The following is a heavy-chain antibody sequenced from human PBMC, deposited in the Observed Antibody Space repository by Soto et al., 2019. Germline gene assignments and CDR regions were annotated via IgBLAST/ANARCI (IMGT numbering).Heavy chain of an antibody. CDR3: ARLYCSASSCYSVGAFDI. CDR2: IWFDGSDK. D-gene: IGHD2-15*01. J-gene: IGHJ3*02. V-gene: IGHV3-33*01. CDR1: GFPFSSYG. Sequence: PGGSLRLSCVASGFPFSSYGMHWVRQAPGKGLEWLALIWFDGSDKYYTESVKGRFTISRDNSKSTLYLPMNSLRAEDTAVYYSARLYCSASSCYSVGAFDIRGQGTMVTVSS.